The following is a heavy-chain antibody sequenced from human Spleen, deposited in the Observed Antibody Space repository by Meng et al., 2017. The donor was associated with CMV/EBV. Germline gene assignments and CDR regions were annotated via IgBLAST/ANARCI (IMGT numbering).Heavy chain of an antibody. V-gene: IGHV3-23*01. CDR2: ISGDGDET. J-gene: IGHJ6*02. CDR3: AKSPVVVLPYYYGMDV. CDR1: GFSFRRYA. Sequence: GGSLRLSCAASGFSFRRYAMSWVRQAPGKGLEWVSAISGDGDETHYADFVKGHFIISRDNSKNTVYLQMNGLRAEDTAVYYCAKSPVVVLPYYYGMDVWGQGTTVTVSS. D-gene: IGHD2-21*01.